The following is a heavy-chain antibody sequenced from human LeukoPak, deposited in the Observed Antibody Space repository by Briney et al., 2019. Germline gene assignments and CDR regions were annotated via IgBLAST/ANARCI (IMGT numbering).Heavy chain of an antibody. CDR3: ARIRSTSWYPFDI. J-gene: IGHJ3*02. D-gene: IGHD6-13*01. CDR1: GYSFTTYW. V-gene: IGHV5-51*01. Sequence: GESLKISCKGSGYSFTTYWIGWVRQMPGKGLEWMGIIYPGDSDTRYSPSFQGQVTISADKSISTAYVQWSSLKASDTAMYYCARIRSTSWYPFDIWGQGTMVTVSS. CDR2: IYPGDSDT.